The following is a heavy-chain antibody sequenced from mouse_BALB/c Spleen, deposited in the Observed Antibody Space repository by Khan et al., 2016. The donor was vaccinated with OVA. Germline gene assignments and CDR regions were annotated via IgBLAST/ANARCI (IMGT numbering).Heavy chain of an antibody. J-gene: IGHJ3*01. D-gene: IGHD1-1*01. CDR3: TRIAYYYDSEGLAY. CDR2: VSTGGSYT. CDR1: GFTFSTYG. Sequence: EVELVESGGDLVKPGGSLKLSCAASGFTFSTYGMSWVRQTPDKRLEWVTTVSTGGSYTYYPDSVKGRFTISSDNAKNTLYLQMSGLKSEDTAMFYCTRIAYYYDSEGLAYWGQGTLVTVSA. V-gene: IGHV5-6*01.